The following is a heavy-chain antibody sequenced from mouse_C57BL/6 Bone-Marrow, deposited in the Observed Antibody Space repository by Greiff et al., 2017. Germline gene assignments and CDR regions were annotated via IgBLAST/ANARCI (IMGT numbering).Heavy chain of an antibody. D-gene: IGHD3-3*01. V-gene: IGHV5-4*03. CDR2: ISDGGSYT. CDR3: GRGAGTWGYYFDY. Sequence: EVMLVESGGGLVKPGGSLKLSCAASGFTFSSYAMSWVRQTPEKRLEWVATISDGGSYTYYPDNVKGRFTIARDNAKNTLYLQRSHLKSEDTAMYYCGRGAGTWGYYFDYWGQGTTLTVSS. J-gene: IGHJ2*01. CDR1: GFTFSSYA.